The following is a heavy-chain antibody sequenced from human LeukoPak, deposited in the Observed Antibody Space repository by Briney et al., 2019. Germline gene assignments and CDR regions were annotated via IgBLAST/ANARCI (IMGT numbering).Heavy chain of an antibody. Sequence: GGSLRLSCAASGFTFSSYAMSWVRQAPGKGLEWVSAISGSGGSTYYADSVKGRFAISRDNSKNTLYLQMNSLRAEDTAVYYCAKDHSGYERFDPWGQGTLVTVSS. CDR2: ISGSGGST. J-gene: IGHJ5*02. CDR1: GFTFSSYA. CDR3: AKDHSGYERFDP. D-gene: IGHD5-12*01. V-gene: IGHV3-23*01.